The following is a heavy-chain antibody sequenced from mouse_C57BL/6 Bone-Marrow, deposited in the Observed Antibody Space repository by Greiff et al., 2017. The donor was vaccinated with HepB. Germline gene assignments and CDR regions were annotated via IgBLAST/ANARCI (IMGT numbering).Heavy chain of an antibody. D-gene: IGHD1-1*01. Sequence: QVQLKQPGAELVKPGASVKMSCKASGYTFTSYWITWVKQRPGQGLEWIGDIYPGSGSTNYNEKFKSKATLTVDTSSSTAYMRLSSLTSEDSAVYYCARGYYGTSDYWGQGTTLTVSS. CDR3: ARGYYGTSDY. CDR1: GYTFTSYW. CDR2: IYPGSGST. J-gene: IGHJ2*01. V-gene: IGHV1-55*01.